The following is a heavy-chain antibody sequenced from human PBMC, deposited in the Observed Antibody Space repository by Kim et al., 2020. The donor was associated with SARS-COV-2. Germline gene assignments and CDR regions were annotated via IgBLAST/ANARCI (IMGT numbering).Heavy chain of an antibody. CDR3: ARGLRYFDWLLYIGYYFDY. Sequence: SETLSLTCAVYGGSFSGYYWSWIRQPPGKGLEWIGEINHSGSTNYNPSLKSRVTISVDTSKNQFSLKLSSVTAADTAVYYCARGLRYFDWLLYIGYYFDYWGQGTLVTVSS. D-gene: IGHD3-9*01. CDR1: GGSFSGYY. CDR2: INHSGST. V-gene: IGHV4-34*01. J-gene: IGHJ4*02.